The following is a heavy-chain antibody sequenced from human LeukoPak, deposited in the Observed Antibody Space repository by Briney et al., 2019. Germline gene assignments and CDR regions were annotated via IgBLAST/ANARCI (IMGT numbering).Heavy chain of an antibody. J-gene: IGHJ4*02. CDR1: GFTFSSYA. V-gene: IGHV3-30-3*01. Sequence: GGSLRLSCAASGFTFSSYAMHWVRQAPGKGLEWVAVISYDGSNKYYADSVKGRFTISRDNSKNTLYLQMNSLRAEDTAVYYCAREILNCTNDVCYTDYFDYWGQGTLVTVSS. CDR2: ISYDGSNK. CDR3: AREILNCTNDVCYTDYFDY. D-gene: IGHD2-8*01.